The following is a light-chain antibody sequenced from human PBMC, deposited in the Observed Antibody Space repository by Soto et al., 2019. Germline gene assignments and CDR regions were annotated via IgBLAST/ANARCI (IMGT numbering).Light chain of an antibody. Sequence: QSALTQPASVSGSPGQSITISCTGTSSDVGGYNYVSWYQQHPGKAPKLMIYDVSNRPSGFSNRFSGSKSGNTASLTISGLQAEEEADYYCSSYTSSSTLVFGTGTKLTVL. CDR2: DVS. CDR3: SSYTSSSTLV. CDR1: SSDVGGYNY. V-gene: IGLV2-14*01. J-gene: IGLJ1*01.